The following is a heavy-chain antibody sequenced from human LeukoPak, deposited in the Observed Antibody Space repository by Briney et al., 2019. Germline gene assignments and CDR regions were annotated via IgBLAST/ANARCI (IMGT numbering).Heavy chain of an antibody. J-gene: IGHJ3*02. CDR2: IIPISGTA. V-gene: IGHV1-69*13. CDR1: GGTFSSYA. D-gene: IGHD2-15*01. CDR3: ARGGAINCSGGSCYENRHAFDI. Sequence: SVKVSCKASGGTFSSYAISWVRQAPGQGLEWMGGIIPISGTANYAQKFQGGVTITADESSSTAYMELSSLRSEDTAVYYCARGGAINCSGGSCYENRHAFDIWGQGTMVTVSS.